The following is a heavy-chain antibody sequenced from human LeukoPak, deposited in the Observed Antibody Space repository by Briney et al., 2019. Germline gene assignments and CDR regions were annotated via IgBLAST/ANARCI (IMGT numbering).Heavy chain of an antibody. V-gene: IGHV1-18*01. J-gene: IGHJ4*02. CDR3: ARDGGDLLRVDY. CDR1: GYTFSSFG. CDR2: ISVYNGDT. Sequence: GASVKVSCKASGYTFSSFGFMWVRQAPGQGPDWLGWISVYNGDTRYAQKFQGRVTMTTDTSTSTAYMELRSLTSDDTAVYYCARDGGDLLRVDYWGQGTQVTVSS. D-gene: IGHD1-26*01.